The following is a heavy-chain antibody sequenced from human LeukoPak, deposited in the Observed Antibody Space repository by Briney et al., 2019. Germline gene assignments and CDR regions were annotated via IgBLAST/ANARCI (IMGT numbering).Heavy chain of an antibody. V-gene: IGHV1-46*01. D-gene: IGHD3-22*01. CDR3: ARSGDSSGYYGAYYFDY. CDR2: INPNGGST. J-gene: IGHJ4*02. CDR1: GHTFTSYY. Sequence: GASVKVSCKASGHTFTSYYMHWVRQAPGQGLEWMGIINPNGGSTSYAQKFQGRVTMTRDMSTNTVYMALSSLKSEDTAVYSCARSGDSSGYYGAYYFDYWGQGTLVAVSS.